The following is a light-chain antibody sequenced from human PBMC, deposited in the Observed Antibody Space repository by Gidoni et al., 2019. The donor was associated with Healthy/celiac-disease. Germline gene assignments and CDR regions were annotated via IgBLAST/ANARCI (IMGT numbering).Light chain of an antibody. V-gene: IGLV3-19*01. J-gene: IGLJ3*02. Sequence: SSELTQAPAVSVALRQTIRITCQGEIRRSYYACWYQQKPGQAPVLVIYGKNNRPSGIPDRFSGPSSGSTASLTITGAQAEDEADYYCNSRDSSGNHLVFGGGTKLTVL. CDR2: GKN. CDR3: NSRDSSGNHLV. CDR1: IRRSYY.